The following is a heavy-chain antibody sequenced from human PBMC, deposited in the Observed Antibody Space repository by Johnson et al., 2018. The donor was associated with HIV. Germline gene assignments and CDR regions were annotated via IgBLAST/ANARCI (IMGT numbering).Heavy chain of an antibody. D-gene: IGHD6-13*01. CDR2: ISYDGDNI. V-gene: IGHV3-30*03. CDR3: TTDRAAARDAFDI. Sequence: QVQLVESGGGVVQPGTSLRLSCAASGFTFNKYGMHWVRQAPGKGLEWVAVISYDGDNIFYADSVKGRFTISRDNPMNTRYLQMNSLKTEDTAVYYCTTDRAAARDAFDIWGQGTMVTVSS. CDR1: GFTFNKYG. J-gene: IGHJ3*02.